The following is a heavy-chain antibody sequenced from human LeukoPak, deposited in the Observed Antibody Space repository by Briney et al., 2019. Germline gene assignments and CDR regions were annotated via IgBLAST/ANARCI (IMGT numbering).Heavy chain of an antibody. D-gene: IGHD6-6*01. V-gene: IGHV3-15*01. CDR3: TTAGYSSSSHYYYYYGMDV. Sequence: GGSLRLSCAASGFTVSSNYLSWVRQAPGKGLEWVGRIKSKTDGGTTDYAAPVKGRFTISRDDSKNTLYLQMNSLKTKDTAVYYCTTAGYSSSSHYYYYYGMDVWGQGTTVTVSS. J-gene: IGHJ6*02. CDR1: GFTVSSNY. CDR2: IKSKTDGGTT.